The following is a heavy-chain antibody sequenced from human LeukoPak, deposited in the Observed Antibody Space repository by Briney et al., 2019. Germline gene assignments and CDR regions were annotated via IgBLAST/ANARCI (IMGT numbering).Heavy chain of an antibody. CDR2: ITPTGGST. J-gene: IGHJ4*02. Sequence: GGSLRLSCAASGFTFSKYAMTWVRQAPGKGLEWVSSITPTGGSTFYADSVKGRFTISRDNSKNTLYVQMNSLRAEDTAVYYCARDHPLIAYCSGASCYSGFDYWGQGTQVTVSS. CDR3: ARDHPLIAYCSGASCYSGFDY. CDR1: GFTFSKYA. V-gene: IGHV3-23*01. D-gene: IGHD2-15*01.